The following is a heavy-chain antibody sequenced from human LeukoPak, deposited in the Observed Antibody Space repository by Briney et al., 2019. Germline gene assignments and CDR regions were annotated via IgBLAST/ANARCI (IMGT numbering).Heavy chain of an antibody. CDR3: ASMYYYDSSGYEP. CDR1: GGSISSSSYY. CDR2: IYYSGST. J-gene: IGHJ4*02. Sequence: PSQTLSLTCTVSGGSISSSSYYWGWIRQPPGKGLEWIGSIYYSGSTYYNPSLKSRVTISVDTPKNQFSLKLSSVTAADTAVYYCASMYYYDSSGYEPWGQGTLVTVSS. D-gene: IGHD3-22*01. V-gene: IGHV4-39*07.